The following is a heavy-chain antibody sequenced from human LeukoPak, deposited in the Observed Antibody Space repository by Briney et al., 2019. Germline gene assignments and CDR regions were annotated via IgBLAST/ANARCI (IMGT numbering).Heavy chain of an antibody. Sequence: GGSLRLSCVASGLSFRSYSMNWVRQAPGKGLEWVSYISSTSSTIYYADSVEGRFTISRDNSKNTLYLQMNSLRVEDTAVYYCAKQYCSGGSCYSGAFDYWGQGTLVTVSS. CDR1: GLSFRSYS. J-gene: IGHJ4*02. V-gene: IGHV3-48*01. CDR2: ISSTSSTI. D-gene: IGHD2-15*01. CDR3: AKQYCSGGSCYSGAFDY.